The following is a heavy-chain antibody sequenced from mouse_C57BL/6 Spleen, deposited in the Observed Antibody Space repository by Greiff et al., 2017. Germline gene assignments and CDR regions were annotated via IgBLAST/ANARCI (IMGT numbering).Heavy chain of an antibody. D-gene: IGHD2-4*01. CDR1: GYSFTGYY. Sequence: EVQLVESGPELVKPGASVKISCKASGYSFTGYYMNWVKQSPEKSLEWIGEINPSTGGTTYNQKFKAKATLTVDKSSSTAYMQLKSLTSEDSAVYYCARREYDYDGYYFDYWGQGTTLTVSS. CDR3: ARREYDYDGYYFDY. J-gene: IGHJ2*01. CDR2: INPSTGGT. V-gene: IGHV1-42*01.